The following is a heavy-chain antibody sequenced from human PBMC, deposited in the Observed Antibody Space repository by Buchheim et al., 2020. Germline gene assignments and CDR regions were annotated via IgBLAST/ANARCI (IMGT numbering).Heavy chain of an antibody. D-gene: IGHD2-21*02. CDR1: GFTFSSYG. J-gene: IGHJ6*02. Sequence: QVQLVESGGGVVQPGRSLRLSCAASGFTFSSYGMHWVRQAPGKGLEWVAVIWYDGSNKYYADSVKGRFTISRDNSKNTLYLQRNSLRAEDTAVYYCARVGAGNVVVTANPRYYDYGMDVWGQGTT. CDR2: IWYDGSNK. CDR3: ARVGAGNVVVTANPRYYDYGMDV. V-gene: IGHV3-33*01.